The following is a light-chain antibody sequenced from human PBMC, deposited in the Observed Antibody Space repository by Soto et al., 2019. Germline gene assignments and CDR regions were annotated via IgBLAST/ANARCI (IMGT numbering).Light chain of an antibody. J-gene: IGKJ1*01. CDR3: QQYDSYSWT. Sequence: MTQSPATLSVSPGERATLSCRASRSISNWVAWYQQKPGKAPKLLISDASDLERGVPSRFSGTGSGTEFTLTISNLQPDDFATYYCQQYDSYSWTFGQGTKVEIK. CDR2: DAS. CDR1: RSISNW. V-gene: IGKV1-5*01.